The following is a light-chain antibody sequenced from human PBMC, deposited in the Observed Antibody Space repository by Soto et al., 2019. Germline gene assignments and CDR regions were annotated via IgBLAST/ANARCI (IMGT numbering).Light chain of an antibody. CDR2: DAS. CDR3: QQYNNWPPWK. CDR1: QSVTSN. V-gene: IGKV3-15*01. J-gene: IGKJ1*01. Sequence: EIVMTQSPATLSVSPLEIATLSFRASQSVTSNFAWYQQKPGQAPRLLIYDASTRATGIPARFSGSGSGTEFTLTISSLQSEDFAVYYCQQYNNWPPWKFGRGTKVDIK.